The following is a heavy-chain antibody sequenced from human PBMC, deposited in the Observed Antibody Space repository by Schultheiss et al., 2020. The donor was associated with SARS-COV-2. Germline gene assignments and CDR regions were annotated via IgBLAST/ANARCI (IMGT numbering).Heavy chain of an antibody. CDR3: ARPVEMATIGAFDI. J-gene: IGHJ3*02. CDR2: MYPGGSDS. D-gene: IGHD5-24*01. V-gene: IGHV5-51*01. Sequence: GGSLRLSCKGSGYSFTSYWIGWVRQMPGKGLEWMGIMYPGGSDSRYSPSFQGQVTFSADQSISTAYLQWSSLKASDTAMYYCARPVEMATIGAFDIWGQGTMVTVSS. CDR1: GYSFTSYW.